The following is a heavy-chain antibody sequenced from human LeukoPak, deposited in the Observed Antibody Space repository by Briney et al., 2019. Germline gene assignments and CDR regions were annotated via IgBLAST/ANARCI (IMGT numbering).Heavy chain of an antibody. J-gene: IGHJ4*02. CDR1: GFTFSSYA. Sequence: GGSLRLSXAASGFTFSSYAMTWVRQAPGKGLEWVSGIIGTGGGSTYYADSVKGRFTISRDNSKNTLYLQMNSLRAEDTAVYYCAKDHGTREQWLVPVFDYWGQGTLVTVSS. CDR3: AKDHGTREQWLVPVFDY. CDR2: IIGTGGGST. V-gene: IGHV3-23*01. D-gene: IGHD6-19*01.